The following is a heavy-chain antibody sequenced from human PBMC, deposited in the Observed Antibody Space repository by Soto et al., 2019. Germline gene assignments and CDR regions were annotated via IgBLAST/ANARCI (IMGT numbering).Heavy chain of an antibody. Sequence: ASVKVSCKASGYTFTSYYMHWVRQAPGQGLEWMGIINPSGGSTSYAQKFQGRVTMTRDTSTSTVYMELSSLRSEDTAVYYCARDMDTAMVTTVIDYWGQGTLVTVSS. CDR3: ARDMDTAMVTTVIDY. D-gene: IGHD5-18*01. CDR2: INPSGGST. CDR1: GYTFTSYY. J-gene: IGHJ4*02. V-gene: IGHV1-46*01.